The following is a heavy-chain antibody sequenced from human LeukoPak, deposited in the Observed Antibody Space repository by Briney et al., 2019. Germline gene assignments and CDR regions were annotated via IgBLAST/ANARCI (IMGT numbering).Heavy chain of an antibody. D-gene: IGHD2-21*02. J-gene: IGHJ5*02. CDR2: INPSGGST. CDR3: ARAGFRNIVVVTAIASWFDP. CDR1: GYTFTSYY. Sequence: EASVKVSCKAPGYTFTSYYMHWVRQAPGQGLEWMGIINPSGGSTSYAQKFQGRVTMTRDTSTSTAYMELRSLRSDDTAVYYCARAGFRNIVVVTAIASWFDPWGQGTLVTVSS. V-gene: IGHV1-46*01.